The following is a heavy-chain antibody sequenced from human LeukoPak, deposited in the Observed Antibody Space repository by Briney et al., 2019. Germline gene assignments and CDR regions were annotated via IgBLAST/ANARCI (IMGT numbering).Heavy chain of an antibody. CDR1: LGSFSSYT. CDR3: ARDSRLAYCGGDCSDAFDI. V-gene: IGHV1-69*04. J-gene: IGHJ3*02. Sequence: SVKVSRKASLGSFSSYTISWVRQAPGQGLEWMGRIIPILGMANYAQKFQGTVTITADEPTSTAYMELSSLRSEDTAVYYCARDSRLAYCGGDCSDAFDIWGQGTMVTVSS. D-gene: IGHD2-21*01. CDR2: IIPILGMA.